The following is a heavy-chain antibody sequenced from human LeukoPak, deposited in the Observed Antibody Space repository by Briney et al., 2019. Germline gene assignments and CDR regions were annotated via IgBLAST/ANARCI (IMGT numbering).Heavy chain of an antibody. CDR1: GFTFRSYW. V-gene: IGHV3-74*01. D-gene: IGHD3-10*01. Sequence: GGSLRLSCAASGFTFRSYWMHWVRQAPGKGLVWVSRINIDGSSGSYADSVEGRFTISRDNAKNSLYLQMNSLRAEDTAVYYCARVYYYGSGSHFDYWGQGTLVTVSS. CDR3: ARVYYYGSGSHFDY. CDR2: INIDGSSG. J-gene: IGHJ4*02.